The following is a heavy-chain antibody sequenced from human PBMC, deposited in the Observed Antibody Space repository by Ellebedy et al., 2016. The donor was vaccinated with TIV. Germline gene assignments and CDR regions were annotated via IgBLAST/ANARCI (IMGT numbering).Heavy chain of an antibody. CDR1: GGSISSSSYY. J-gene: IGHJ4*02. D-gene: IGHD5-12*01. Sequence: MPSETLSLTCTVSGGSISSSSYYWGWLRQPPGKGLEWIGSIYYSGSTYYNPSLKSRVTISVDTSKNQFSLNLNSVTAADTAVYFCASTPFSAGSGYHPHDYWGQGILVTVSS. CDR3: ASTPFSAGSGYHPHDY. CDR2: IYYSGST. V-gene: IGHV4-39*07.